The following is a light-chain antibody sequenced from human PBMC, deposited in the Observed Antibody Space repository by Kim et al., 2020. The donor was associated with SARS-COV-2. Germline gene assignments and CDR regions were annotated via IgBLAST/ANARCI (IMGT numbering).Light chain of an antibody. J-gene: IGKJ1*01. V-gene: IGKV3-15*01. Sequence: VPPGERATLSSGPSQSIGSIVAWFQRKQGHPPRVFIYVASTKATAIPARCSGSGSGTEFTLTISSLQSVEFAVYFCQQYDNGPRTFVQGTKVDIK. CDR2: VAS. CDR3: QQYDNGPRT. CDR1: QSIGSI.